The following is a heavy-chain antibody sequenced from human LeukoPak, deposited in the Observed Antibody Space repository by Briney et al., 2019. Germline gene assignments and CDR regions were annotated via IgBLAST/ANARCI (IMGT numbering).Heavy chain of an antibody. CDR2: IIPISDAT. J-gene: IGHJ6*03. D-gene: IGHD2-15*01. V-gene: IGHV1-69*01. CDR3: ANHYCSGGSCYNRYYYYYMDV. Sequence: SVKVSCKASGGTFSSYAISWVRQAPGQGLEWMGGIIPISDATYYAQKFQGRVTITADESTTTAYMELSSLRSEDTAVYYCANHYCSGGSCYNRYYYYYMDVWGKGTTVTVSS. CDR1: GGTFSSYA.